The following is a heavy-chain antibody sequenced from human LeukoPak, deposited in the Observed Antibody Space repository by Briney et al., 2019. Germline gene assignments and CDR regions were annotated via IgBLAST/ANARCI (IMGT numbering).Heavy chain of an antibody. CDR2: INPSGGST. D-gene: IGHD3-10*01. CDR3: AASITMVRGVPDY. Sequence: ASVKVSCKASGYTFTSYYMHWVRQAPGQGLEWMGIINPSGGSTNYAQKLQGRVTMTTDTSTSTAYMELRSLRSDDTAVYYCAASITMVRGVPDYWGQGTLVTVSS. CDR1: GYTFTSYY. J-gene: IGHJ4*02. V-gene: IGHV1-46*01.